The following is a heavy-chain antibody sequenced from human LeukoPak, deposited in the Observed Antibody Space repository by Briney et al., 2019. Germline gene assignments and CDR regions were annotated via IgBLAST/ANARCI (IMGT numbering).Heavy chain of an antibody. D-gene: IGHD5-12*01. V-gene: IGHV4-39*01. J-gene: IGHJ4*02. CDR3: ATQPLGGYPIYYFDY. Sequence: SETLSLTCTVSGGSISSSSYYWGWIRQPPGKGLEWIGSIYYSGSTYYNPPLESRVTISVDTSKNQFSLKLSSVTAADTAVYYCATQPLGGYPIYYFDYWGQGTLVTVSS. CDR2: IYYSGST. CDR1: GGSISSSSYY.